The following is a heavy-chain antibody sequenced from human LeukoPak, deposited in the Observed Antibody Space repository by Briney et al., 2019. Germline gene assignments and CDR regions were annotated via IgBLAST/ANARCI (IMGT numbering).Heavy chain of an antibody. CDR1: GGSISSSSYY. CDR3: ARQENYYDSSGYSPWFDP. V-gene: IGHV4-39*01. J-gene: IGHJ5*02. D-gene: IGHD3-22*01. Sequence: SETLSLTCTVSGGSISSSSYYWGWIRQPPGKGLEWIGSIYYSGSTYYNPSLKSRVTISVDTSKNQFSLKLSSVTAADTAVYYCARQENYYDSSGYSPWFDPWGQGTLVTVSS. CDR2: IYYSGST.